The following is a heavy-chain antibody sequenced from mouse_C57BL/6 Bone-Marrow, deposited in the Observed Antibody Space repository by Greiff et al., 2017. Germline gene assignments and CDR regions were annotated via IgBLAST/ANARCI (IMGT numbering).Heavy chain of an antibody. V-gene: IGHV1-80*01. CDR1: GYAFSSYW. J-gene: IGHJ4*01. Sequence: QVQLQQSGAELVKPGASVKISCKASGYAFSSYWMTWVKQRPGKGLEWIGQIYPGDGDTNYNGKFKGKATLTADKSSSTAYMQLISLSTEVSAVYFGARSLYDGVSYDAMDYWGQGTSVTVSS. CDR3: ARSLYDGVSYDAMDY. CDR2: IYPGDGDT. D-gene: IGHD2-3*01.